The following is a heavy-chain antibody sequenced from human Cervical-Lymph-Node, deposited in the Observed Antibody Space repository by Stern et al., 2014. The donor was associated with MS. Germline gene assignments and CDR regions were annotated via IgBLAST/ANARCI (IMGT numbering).Heavy chain of an antibody. V-gene: IGHV3-21*01. CDR2: ISSSSSYI. Sequence: EVHLVESGGGLVKPGGSLRLSCAASGFTFSSYSMNWVRQAPGKGLEWVSSISSSSSYIYYADSVKGRFTISRDNAKNSLYLQMNSLIAEDTAVYYCSREEDSYDILTGYLSRYFDLWGRGTLVTVSS. CDR3: SREEDSYDILTGYLSRYFDL. CDR1: GFTFSSYS. D-gene: IGHD3-9*01. J-gene: IGHJ2*01.